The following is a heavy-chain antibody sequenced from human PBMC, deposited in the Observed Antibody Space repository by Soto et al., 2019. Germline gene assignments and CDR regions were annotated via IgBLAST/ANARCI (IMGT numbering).Heavy chain of an antibody. V-gene: IGHV3-48*02. CDR3: ARAGYSGSYFWFDP. D-gene: IGHD1-26*01. J-gene: IGHJ5*02. CDR2: ISSSSSTI. CDR1: GFAFSSYS. Sequence: GGSLRLSCAASGFAFSSYSMNWVRQAPGKGLEWVSYISSSSSTIYYADSVKGRFTISRDNAKNSLYLQMNSLRDEDTAVYYCARAGYSGSYFWFDPWGQGTLVTVSS.